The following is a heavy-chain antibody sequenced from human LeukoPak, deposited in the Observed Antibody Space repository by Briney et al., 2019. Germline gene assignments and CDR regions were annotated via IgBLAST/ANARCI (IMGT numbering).Heavy chain of an antibody. CDR3: ARVIIVVVPAAIRRYSSGGFDP. D-gene: IGHD2-2*02. Sequence: PSETLSLTCTVSGGSISSGGYYWSWIRQPPGKGLEWIGYIYHSGSTYYNPSLKSRVTISVDRSKNQFSLKLSSLTAADTAVYYCARVIIVVVPAAIRRYSSGGFDPWGQGTLVTVSS. V-gene: IGHV4-30-2*01. CDR2: IYHSGST. J-gene: IGHJ5*02. CDR1: GGSISSGGYY.